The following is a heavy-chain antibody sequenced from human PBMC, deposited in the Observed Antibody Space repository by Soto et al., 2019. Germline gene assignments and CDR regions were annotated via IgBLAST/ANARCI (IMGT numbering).Heavy chain of an antibody. CDR1: GGSISSDY. Sequence: PSETLSLTCTVSGGSISSDYWSWIRQPPGKGLEWIGYIYSSGDTNYHPSLKSRVTISVATSKNQFSLRLSSVTAADTAVYYCVRAQGYCISTSCYFDAFDIWGQGTMVTVSS. D-gene: IGHD2-2*01. CDR3: VRAQGYCISTSCYFDAFDI. V-gene: IGHV4-59*01. J-gene: IGHJ3*02. CDR2: IYSSGDT.